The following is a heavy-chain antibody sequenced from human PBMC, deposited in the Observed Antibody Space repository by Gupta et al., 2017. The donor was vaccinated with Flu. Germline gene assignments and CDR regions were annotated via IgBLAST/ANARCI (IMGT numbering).Heavy chain of an antibody. J-gene: IGHJ4*02. Sequence: VQLVESGGSVGQPGRSLRLSWSASGFTFSCYGMHWVRQAPGKGLEWVAVISYDGSNKYYADSVKGRFTISRDNSKNTLYLQMNSLRAEDTAVYHCAKAIVVVTELSTYFDYWGQGTLVTVSS. CDR1: GFTFSCYG. V-gene: IGHV3-30*18. CDR2: ISYDGSNK. D-gene: IGHD2-21*02. CDR3: AKAIVVVTELSTYFDY.